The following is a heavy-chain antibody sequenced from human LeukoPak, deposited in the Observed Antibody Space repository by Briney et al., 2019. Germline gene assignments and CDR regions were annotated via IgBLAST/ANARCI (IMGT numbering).Heavy chain of an antibody. Sequence: ASVKVSCKVSGYTLTELSMHWVRQAPGKGLEWMGGFDPEDGETIYAQKFQGRVTMTEDTSTDTAYMELSSLRSEDTAVYYCARGAQYSYGKGRFDYWGQGTLVTVSS. J-gene: IGHJ4*02. V-gene: IGHV1-24*01. CDR2: FDPEDGET. D-gene: IGHD5-18*01. CDR1: GYTLTELS. CDR3: ARGAQYSYGKGRFDY.